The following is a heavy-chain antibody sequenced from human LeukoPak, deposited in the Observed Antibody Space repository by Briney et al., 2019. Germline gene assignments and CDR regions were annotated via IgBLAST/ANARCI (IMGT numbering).Heavy chain of an antibody. J-gene: IGHJ4*02. V-gene: IGHV3-7*01. D-gene: IGHD3-22*01. CDR2: IKEDGSEK. CDR1: GFTFSNYW. CDR3: ARSRSGYYEDY. Sequence: GGSLRLSCAASGFTFSNYWMSWVRQAPGKGLEWVANIKEDGSEKYYVDSVKGRFTISRDNAKNSLSLQVNSLSAEDAAVYYCARSRSGYYEDYWGQGTLVTVSS.